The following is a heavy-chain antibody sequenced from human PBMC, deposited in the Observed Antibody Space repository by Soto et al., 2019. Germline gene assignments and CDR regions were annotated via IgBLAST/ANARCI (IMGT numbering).Heavy chain of an antibody. CDR3: ARDRLRGYDSSGFYS. CDR1: GYTFTSYG. D-gene: IGHD3-22*01. J-gene: IGHJ4*02. CDR2: ISAYNGNT. V-gene: IGHV1-18*01. Sequence: ASVKVSCKASGYTFTSYGISWVRQAPGQGLEWMGWISAYNGNTNYAQKLQGRVTMTTDTSTSTAYMELRSLRSDDTAVYYCARDRLRGYDSSGFYSWGQGTMVNVSA.